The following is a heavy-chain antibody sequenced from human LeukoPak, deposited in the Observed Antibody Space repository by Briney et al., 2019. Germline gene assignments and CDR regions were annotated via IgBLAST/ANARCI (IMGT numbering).Heavy chain of an antibody. CDR2: INPSGGST. Sequence: ASVKVSCKASGYTFTSYYMHWVRQAPGQGLEWMGIINPSGGSTSYARKFQGRVTMTRDTSTSTVYMELSSLRSEDAAVYYCARDSVRNRLYNWFDPWGQGTLVTVSS. D-gene: IGHD6-25*01. V-gene: IGHV1-46*01. J-gene: IGHJ5*02. CDR3: ARDSVRNRLYNWFDP. CDR1: GYTFTSYY.